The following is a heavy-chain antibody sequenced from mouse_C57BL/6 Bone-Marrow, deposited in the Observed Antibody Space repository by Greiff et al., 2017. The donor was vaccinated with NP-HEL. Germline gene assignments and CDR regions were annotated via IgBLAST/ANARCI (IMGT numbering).Heavy chain of an antibody. CDR3: ARHRLYFDY. CDR1: GFTFSSYG. D-gene: IGHD1-2*01. Sequence: EVQLQESGGDLVKPGGSLKLSCAASGFTFSSYGMSWVRQTPDKRLEWVATISSGGSYTYYPDSVKGRFTISRDNAKNTLYLQMSSLKSEDTAMYYCARHRLYFDYWGQGTTLTVSS. V-gene: IGHV5-6*01. J-gene: IGHJ2*01. CDR2: ISSGGSYT.